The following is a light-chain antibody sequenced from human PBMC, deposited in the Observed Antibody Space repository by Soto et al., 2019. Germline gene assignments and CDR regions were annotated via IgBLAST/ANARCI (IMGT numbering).Light chain of an antibody. CDR3: TSYVGNDMGV. CDR2: EVT. V-gene: IGLV2-8*01. Sequence: QSALTQPPSASGSPGQSVTISCTGTSSDVGAYHYVSWYQQYPGKAPKLMIYEVTKRPSGVPDRFSGSKSGNTASLTVSGLQAEDEADYYCTSYVGNDMGVFGGGTKLTVL. J-gene: IGLJ3*02. CDR1: SSDVGAYHY.